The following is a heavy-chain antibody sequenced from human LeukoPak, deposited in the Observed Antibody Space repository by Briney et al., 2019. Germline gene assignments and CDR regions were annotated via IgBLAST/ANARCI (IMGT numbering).Heavy chain of an antibody. CDR3: ARAYCGGGFCYSGFDF. Sequence: QPGGSLRLSCSASGFTFSRYAMHWVRQAPGKGLEYVSAISSNGGSTYYGDSVKGRFTISRDNSKNTLYLQMSSLRAEDTAVYYCARAYCGGGFCYSGFDFWGQGTLVTVSS. V-gene: IGHV3-64D*09. CDR2: ISSNGGST. J-gene: IGHJ4*02. D-gene: IGHD2-15*01. CDR1: GFTFSRYA.